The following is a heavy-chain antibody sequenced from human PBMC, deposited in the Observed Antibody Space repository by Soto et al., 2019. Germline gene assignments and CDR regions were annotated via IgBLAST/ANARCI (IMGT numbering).Heavy chain of an antibody. CDR2: IYYSGST. V-gene: IGHV4-39*01. J-gene: IGHJ4*02. Sequence: QLQLQESGPGLVKPSETLSLTCTVSGGSISSSSYYWGWIRQPPGKGLEWIGSIYYSGSTYYNPSLKSRVPISVDTSKNQFSLKLSSVTAADTAVYYCARHTTPSPFDYWGQGTLVTVSS. CDR1: GGSISSSSYY. CDR3: ARHTTPSPFDY. D-gene: IGHD1-26*01.